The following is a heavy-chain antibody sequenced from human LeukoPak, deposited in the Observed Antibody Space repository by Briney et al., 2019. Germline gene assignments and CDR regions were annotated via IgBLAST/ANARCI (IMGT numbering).Heavy chain of an antibody. CDR1: GYTFSNYW. Sequence: GESLKISCTGPGYTFSNYWLGWVRQMPGKGLEWTGIIYPGGSDATYSPSFQGQVIFSVDESRTTVYLEWTNLKASDTAMYFCARESETNRSFYAPWGQGTLVTVSS. D-gene: IGHD1-14*01. CDR3: ARESETNRSFYAP. CDR2: IYPGGSDA. J-gene: IGHJ5*02. V-gene: IGHV5-51*06.